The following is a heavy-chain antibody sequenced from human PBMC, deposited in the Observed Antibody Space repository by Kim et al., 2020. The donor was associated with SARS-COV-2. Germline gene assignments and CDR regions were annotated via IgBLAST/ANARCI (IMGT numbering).Heavy chain of an antibody. CDR2: INPSGGST. D-gene: IGHD6-13*01. CDR1: GYTFTSYY. J-gene: IGHJ6*02. Sequence: ASVKVSCKASGYTFTSYYMHWVRQAPGQGLEWMGIINPSGGSTSYAQKFQGRVTMTRDTSTSTVYMELSSLRSEDTAVYYCARDYSQQLAYYYYYGMDVWGQGTTVTVSS. CDR3: ARDYSQQLAYYYYYGMDV. V-gene: IGHV1-46*01.